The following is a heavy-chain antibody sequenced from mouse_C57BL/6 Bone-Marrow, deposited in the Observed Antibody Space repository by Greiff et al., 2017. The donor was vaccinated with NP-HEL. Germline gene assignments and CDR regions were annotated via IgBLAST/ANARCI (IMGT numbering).Heavy chain of an antibody. Sequence: QVQLQQSGAELARPGASVKLSCKASGYTFTSYGISWVKQRTGPGLEWIGEIYPRSGNTYYNEKFKGKATLTAAKSSSTAYMELRSLTSEDSAVYFCARGYYGSSWFAYWGQGTLVTVSA. CDR1: GYTFTSYG. V-gene: IGHV1-81*01. D-gene: IGHD1-1*01. J-gene: IGHJ3*01. CDR3: ARGYYGSSWFAY. CDR2: IYPRSGNT.